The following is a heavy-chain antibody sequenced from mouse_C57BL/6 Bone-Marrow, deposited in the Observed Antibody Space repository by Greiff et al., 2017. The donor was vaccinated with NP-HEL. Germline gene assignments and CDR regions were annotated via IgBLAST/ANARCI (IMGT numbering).Heavy chain of an antibody. J-gene: IGHJ2*01. V-gene: IGHV1-52*01. CDR2: IDPSDSDT. CDR3: ARSGITTSRGYFDY. CDR1: GYTFTSYW. D-gene: IGHD1-1*01. Sequence: QVQLQQPGAELVRPGSSVKLSCKASGYTFTSYWMHWVKQRPIQGLEWIGNIDPSDSDTHYNQKFKDKATLTVDKSSSTAYMQLSSLTSEDSAVYYCARSGITTSRGYFDYWGQGTTLTVSS.